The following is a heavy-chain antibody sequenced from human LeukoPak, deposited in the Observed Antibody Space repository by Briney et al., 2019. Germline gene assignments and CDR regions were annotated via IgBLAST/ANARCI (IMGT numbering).Heavy chain of an antibody. V-gene: IGHV1-18*01. Sequence: ASVKVSCKASGYTFTSYGISWVRQAPGQGLEWMGWISAYNGNTNYAQKLQGRVTMTTDTSTSTAYMELRSLRSDDTAAYYCARDLGDYGDYVSDYWGREPWSPSPQ. D-gene: IGHD4-17*01. CDR1: GYTFTSYG. CDR3: ARDLGDYGDYVSDY. J-gene: IGHJ4*02. CDR2: ISAYNGNT.